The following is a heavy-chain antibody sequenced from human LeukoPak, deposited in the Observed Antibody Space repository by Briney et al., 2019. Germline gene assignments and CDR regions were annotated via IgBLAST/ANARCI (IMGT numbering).Heavy chain of an antibody. D-gene: IGHD3-10*01. Sequence: PSGTLSLTCAVSGDSISRNNWWNWVRQPPGKGLEWIGEIHHSGSTNYNPSLKSRVTISVDKSQNQFSLKLSAVTAADTAVYYCARGGYYGSGNDFRFDPWGQGTLVTVSS. J-gene: IGHJ5*02. CDR1: GDSISRNNW. CDR3: ARGGYYGSGNDFRFDP. CDR2: IHHSGST. V-gene: IGHV4-4*02.